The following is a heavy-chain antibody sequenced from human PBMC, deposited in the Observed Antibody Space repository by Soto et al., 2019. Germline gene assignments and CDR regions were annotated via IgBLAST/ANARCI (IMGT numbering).Heavy chain of an antibody. D-gene: IGHD5-18*01. CDR3: ARTLYSYGPRFDY. Sequence: SETLFLTCTILGGSIRSYYWSWIRQPPGKGLEWIGYIYYSGSTNYNPSLKSRVTISVDTSKNQFSQKLSSVTAADTAVYYCARTLYSYGPRFDYWGQGTLVTVS. CDR1: GGSIRSYY. CDR2: IYYSGST. V-gene: IGHV4-59*01. J-gene: IGHJ4*02.